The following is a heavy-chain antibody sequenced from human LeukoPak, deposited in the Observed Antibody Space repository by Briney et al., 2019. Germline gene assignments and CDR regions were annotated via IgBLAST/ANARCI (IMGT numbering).Heavy chain of an antibody. CDR2: ISAYNGNT. CDR1: GYTFTSYG. V-gene: IGHV1-18*01. CDR3: ARARSSYYDSSGYNY. D-gene: IGHD3-22*01. Sequence: ASVKVSCKASGYTFTSYGISWVRQAPGQGVEWMGWISAYNGNTNYAQKLQGRVTMTTDTSTSTAYMELRSLRSDDTAVYYCARARSSYYDSSGYNYWGQGTLVTVSS. J-gene: IGHJ4*02.